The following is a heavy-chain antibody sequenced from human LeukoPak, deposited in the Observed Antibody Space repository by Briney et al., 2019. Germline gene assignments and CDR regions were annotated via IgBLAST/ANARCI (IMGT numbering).Heavy chain of an antibody. CDR3: STIDY. CDR2: IRSDGSNK. J-gene: IGHJ4*02. V-gene: IGHV3-30*02. Sequence: GGSLRLSCAGSGFSFSSYGMHWVRQAPGKGLEWMAFIRSDGSNKYYADSVKGRFTISRDNSKNTLYLQMNSLRAEDTAVYYCSTIDYWGQGTLVTVSS. CDR1: GFSFSSYG.